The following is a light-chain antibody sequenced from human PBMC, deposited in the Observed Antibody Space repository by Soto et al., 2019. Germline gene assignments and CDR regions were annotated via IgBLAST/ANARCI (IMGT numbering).Light chain of an antibody. J-gene: IGLJ1*01. CDR2: DVS. V-gene: IGLV2-11*01. CDR3: CSFAGTYSYV. Sequence: QSALTQPRSVSGSPGQSVTISCTGTSSDVGGYYYVSWYQQHPGKAPKLMIYDVSKRPSGVPDRFSGSKSGNTASLTISGLRAEDEADYYCCSFAGTYSYVFGTGTKVTVL. CDR1: SSDVGGYYY.